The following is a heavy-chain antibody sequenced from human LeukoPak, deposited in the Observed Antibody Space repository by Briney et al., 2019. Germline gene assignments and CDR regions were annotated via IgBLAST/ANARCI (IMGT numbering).Heavy chain of an antibody. CDR2: VYHTGRT. Sequence: PSETLSLTCTVSGGSISTYYWSWIRQPPGKGLEYIGFVYHTGRTDYSSSLKSRVTISVDTSKNQFSLRLTSVTAADAAVYYCARLPPHTLPRNYYYYMDVWGKGTTVTVSS. D-gene: IGHD2-2*02. CDR1: GGSISTYY. V-gene: IGHV4-59*08. CDR3: ARLPPHTLPRNYYYYMDV. J-gene: IGHJ6*03.